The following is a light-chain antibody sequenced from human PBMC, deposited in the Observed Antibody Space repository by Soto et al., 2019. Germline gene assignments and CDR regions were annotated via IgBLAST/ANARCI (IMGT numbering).Light chain of an antibody. J-gene: IGKJ1*01. Sequence: DIQMSQSPCTVYPYVAGRAAISCGASQSITTWLAWYQQRPGKAPKLLIYDVSSLQSGVPSRFSGSGSGTEFTLTISSLQPDDFATYYCQHHKMYSPWTCGQGTKGDIK. CDR2: DVS. V-gene: IGKV1-5*01. CDR3: QHHKMYSPWT. CDR1: QSITTW.